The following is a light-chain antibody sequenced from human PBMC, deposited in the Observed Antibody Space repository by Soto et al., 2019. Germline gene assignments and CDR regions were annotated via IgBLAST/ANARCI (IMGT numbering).Light chain of an antibody. V-gene: IGLV2-14*01. CDR1: SSDVGGYNY. CDR3: SSYASGSTLVV. Sequence: QSVLTQPASVSGSPGQSITISCTGTSSDVGGYNYVSWYQQHPGKAPKLMIYEVSNRPSGVSNRFSGSKSGNTASLTISGLHSEAEADDYGSSYASGSTLVVFGGGTKVPVL. CDR2: EVS. J-gene: IGLJ3*02.